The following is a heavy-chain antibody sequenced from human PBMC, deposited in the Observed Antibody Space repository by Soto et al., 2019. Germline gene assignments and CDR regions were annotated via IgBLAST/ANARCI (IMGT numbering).Heavy chain of an antibody. CDR1: GFTVSSNY. Sequence: EVQLVESGGGLVQPGGSLRLSRAASGFTVSSNYMSWVRQAPGKGLEWVSVLYSEDTTYYTDSVKGRFTTSRDNSKNTLYLQMNSLRVEDTAVYYCARVGEDYGDSSDYWGQGTLVTVSS. J-gene: IGHJ4*02. V-gene: IGHV3-66*01. CDR3: ARVGEDYGDSSDY. D-gene: IGHD4-17*01. CDR2: LYSEDTT.